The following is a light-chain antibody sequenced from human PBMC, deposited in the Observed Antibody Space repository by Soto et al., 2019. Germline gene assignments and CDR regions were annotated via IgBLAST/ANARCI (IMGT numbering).Light chain of an antibody. Sequence: QSALTQPASVSGSPGQSITIPCTGTSSDVGGYNYVSWYQQHSGKAPKLMIYEVTNRPSGVSNRFSGSKSGNTASLTISGLQAEDEAEYYCSSYTRTKTLLFGGGTKLTVL. CDR2: EVT. CDR1: SSDVGGYNY. V-gene: IGLV2-14*01. CDR3: SSYTRTKTLL. J-gene: IGLJ2*01.